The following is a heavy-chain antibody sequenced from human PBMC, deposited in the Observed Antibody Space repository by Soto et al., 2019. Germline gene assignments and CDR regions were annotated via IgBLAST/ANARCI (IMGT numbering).Heavy chain of an antibody. CDR2: ISAYNGNT. Sequence: ASVKVSCKASGYTFTSYGISWVRQAPGQGLEWMGWISAYNGNTNYAQKLQGRVTMTTDTSTSTAYMELRSLRSDDTAVYYCARDRSIYYDILTCLDYRDKGSLGTVSS. V-gene: IGHV1-18*04. CDR1: GYTFTSYG. D-gene: IGHD3-9*01. CDR3: ARDRSIYYDILTCLDY. J-gene: IGHJ4*02.